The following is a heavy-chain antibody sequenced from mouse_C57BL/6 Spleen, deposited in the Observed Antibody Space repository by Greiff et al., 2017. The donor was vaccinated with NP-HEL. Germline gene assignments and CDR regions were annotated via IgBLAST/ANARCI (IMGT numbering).Heavy chain of an antibody. D-gene: IGHD2-14*01. CDR2: IDPSDSYT. CDR1: GYTFTSYW. Sequence: QVQLQQPGAELVKPGASVKLSCKASGYTFTSYWMQWVKQRPGQGLEWIGEIDPSDSYTNYNQKFKGKATLTVDTSSSTAYMQLSSLTSEDATVYYCARRGYRNGGTGYAMDVWGQGTSVTVSS. CDR3: ARRGYRNGGTGYAMDV. J-gene: IGHJ4*01. V-gene: IGHV1-50*01.